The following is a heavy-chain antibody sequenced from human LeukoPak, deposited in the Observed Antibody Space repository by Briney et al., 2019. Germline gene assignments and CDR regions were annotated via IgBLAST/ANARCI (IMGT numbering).Heavy chain of an antibody. CDR3: ARLPTVTFFDY. J-gene: IGHJ4*02. D-gene: IGHD4-17*01. Sequence: ASETLSLTCTVSGGSISSSSYYWDWIRQPPGKGLEWIVTIYYSGSTDYNPSLKSRVTISVDTSKNQFSLKVNSVTAADTAVYYCARLPTVTFFDYWGQGTLVTVSS. CDR2: IYYSGST. V-gene: IGHV4-39*01. CDR1: GGSISSSSYY.